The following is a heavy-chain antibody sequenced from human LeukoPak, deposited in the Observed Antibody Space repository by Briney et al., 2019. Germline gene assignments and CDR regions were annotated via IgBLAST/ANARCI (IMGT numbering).Heavy chain of an antibody. V-gene: IGHV3-21*01. CDR3: ARDDSSGYYYDAFDI. CDR2: ISSSSSYI. D-gene: IGHD3-22*01. CDR1: GFTFSSYS. J-gene: IGHJ3*02. Sequence: GGSLRLSCAASGFTFSSYSMNWVRQAPGKGLEWVSSISSSSSYIYYADSVKGRFTISRDNAKNSLYLQMNSLRAEDTAVYYCARDDSSGYYYDAFDIWGQGTMVTVSS.